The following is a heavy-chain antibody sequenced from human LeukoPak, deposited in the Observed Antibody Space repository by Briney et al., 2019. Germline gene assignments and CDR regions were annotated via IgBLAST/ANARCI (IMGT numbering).Heavy chain of an antibody. D-gene: IGHD6-19*01. J-gene: IGHJ4*02. CDR3: ARRGISSGWSFDY. CDR1: GGSVSNYD. V-gene: IGHV4-4*07. Sequence: PSETLSLTCTVSGGSVSNYDWSWIRQPAGKGLEWISQIHTSGSTNYNPPLKSRVSMSIDTPENQVSLTIRSVTAADTAVYYCARRGISSGWSFDYWGQGILVTVSS. CDR2: IHTSGST.